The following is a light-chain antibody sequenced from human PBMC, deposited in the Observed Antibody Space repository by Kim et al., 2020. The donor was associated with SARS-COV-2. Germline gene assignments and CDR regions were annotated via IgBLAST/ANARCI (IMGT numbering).Light chain of an antibody. J-gene: IGKJ4*01. Sequence: SPGKRASLFCRASQSVSTTYLAWYQQKPGQAPRLLIYGTSSRATGISDRFSGSGSGTDFTLTISRLEPEDFAMYHCQQYGDSPLTFGGGTKVDIK. CDR2: GTS. CDR1: QSVSTTY. CDR3: QQYGDSPLT. V-gene: IGKV3-20*01.